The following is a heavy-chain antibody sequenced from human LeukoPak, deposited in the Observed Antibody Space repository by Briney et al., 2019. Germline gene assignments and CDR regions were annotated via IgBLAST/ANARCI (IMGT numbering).Heavy chain of an antibody. Sequence: ASVKVSCKASGYTFTSYAMNWVRQAPGQRLEWMGWINAGNGNTRYSQKFQGRVTITRDTSASTAYMELSSLRSEDTAVYYCARDGGSYDFWSGYYSRYYYYMDVWGKGTTVTVSS. CDR1: GYTFTSYA. D-gene: IGHD3-3*01. CDR2: INAGNGNT. CDR3: ARDGGSYDFWSGYYSRYYYYMDV. V-gene: IGHV1-3*01. J-gene: IGHJ6*03.